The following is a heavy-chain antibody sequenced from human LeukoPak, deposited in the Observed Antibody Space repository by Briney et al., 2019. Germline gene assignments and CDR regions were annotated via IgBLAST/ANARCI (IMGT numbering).Heavy chain of an antibody. CDR2: INWNGGST. CDR3: ARTSEVTPLFDY. J-gene: IGHJ4*02. Sequence: PGGSLRLSCAASGLPFDDYGMSWAPHAPGKGLEEVSGINWNGGSTGYADSVKGRFTISRDNAKNSLYLQMNSLRAEDTALYYCARTSEVTPLFDYWGQGTLVTVSS. CDR1: GLPFDDYG. D-gene: IGHD2-21*02. V-gene: IGHV3-20*04.